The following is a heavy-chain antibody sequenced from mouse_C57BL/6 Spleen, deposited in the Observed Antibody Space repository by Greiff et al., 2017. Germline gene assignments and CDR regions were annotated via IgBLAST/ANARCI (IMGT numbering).Heavy chain of an antibody. CDR2: IYPSDSET. J-gene: IGHJ3*01. D-gene: IGHD2-1*01. CDR1: GYTFTSYW. Sequence: QVQLQQPGAELVRPGSSVKLSCKASGYTFTSYWMDWVKQRPGQGLEWIGNIYPSDSETHYNQKFKDKATLTVDKSSSTAYMQLSSLTSEDSAVYYCARWGFYYGNSTWFAYWGQGTLVTVSA. CDR3: ARWGFYYGNSTWFAY. V-gene: IGHV1-61*01.